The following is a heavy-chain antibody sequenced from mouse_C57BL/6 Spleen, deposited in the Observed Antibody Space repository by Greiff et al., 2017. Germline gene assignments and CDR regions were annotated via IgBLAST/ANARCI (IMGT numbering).Heavy chain of an antibody. CDR3: AIYDYSNHGTWFAY. Sequence: VQVVESGAELVKPGASVKMSCKASGYTFTSYWITWVKQRPGHGLEWIGDIYPGSGSTNYNEKFKSKATLTVDTSSSTAYMQLSSLTSEDSAVYYCAIYDYSNHGTWFAYWGQGTLVTVSA. D-gene: IGHD2-5*01. CDR1: GYTFTSYW. V-gene: IGHV1-55*01. J-gene: IGHJ3*01. CDR2: IYPGSGST.